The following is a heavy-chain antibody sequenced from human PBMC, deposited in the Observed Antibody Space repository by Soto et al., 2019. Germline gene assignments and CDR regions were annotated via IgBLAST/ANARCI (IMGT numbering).Heavy chain of an antibody. CDR1: GGTFSSYA. Sequence: SVKVSCRASGGTFSSYAISWVRQAPGQGLEWMGGIIPIFGTANYAQKFQGRVTITADESTSTAYMELSSLRSEDTAVYNCARSKESAFDIWGQGTMVTVSS. CDR3: ARSKESAFDI. J-gene: IGHJ3*02. V-gene: IGHV1-69*13. CDR2: IIPIFGTA.